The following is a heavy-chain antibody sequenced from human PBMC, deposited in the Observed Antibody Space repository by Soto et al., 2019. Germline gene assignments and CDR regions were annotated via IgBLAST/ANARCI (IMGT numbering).Heavy chain of an antibody. V-gene: IGHV1-8*01. CDR3: ARLSLGYCSRTACASFDP. D-gene: IGHD2-2*01. CDR2: MNPNSGNK. CDR1: GYTFTSHD. J-gene: IGHJ5*02. Sequence: QVQLVQSGAEVKKPGASVKVSCKASGYTFTSHDINWVRQATGQGLEWMGWMNPNSGNKGYAQKFQGRITMTRDTSISTAYMELSSLRSEDTAVSYCARLSLGYCSRTACASFDPWGQGTLVTVSS.